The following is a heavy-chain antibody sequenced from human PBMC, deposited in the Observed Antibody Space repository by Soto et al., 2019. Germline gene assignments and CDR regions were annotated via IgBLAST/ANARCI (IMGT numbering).Heavy chain of an antibody. V-gene: IGHV4-30-2*01. CDR2: IYHSGST. J-gene: IGHJ4*02. Sequence: QLQLQESGSGLVKPSETLSLSCAVSGGSINSGGSIWSWIRQPPGKGLEWIGYIYHSGSTYYSPSLKSRVTISVDRSKNQFSLKLNSVTAADTAVYYCARGVPLLYDSFDYWGQGTLVTVSS. D-gene: IGHD3-9*01. CDR3: ARGVPLLYDSFDY. CDR1: GGSINSGGSI.